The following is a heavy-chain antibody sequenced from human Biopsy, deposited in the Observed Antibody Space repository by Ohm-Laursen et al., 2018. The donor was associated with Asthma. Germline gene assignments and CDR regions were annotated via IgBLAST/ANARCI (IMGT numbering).Heavy chain of an antibody. CDR3: ARPRWGPYGY. J-gene: IGHJ4*02. V-gene: IGHV3-7*01. Sequence: SLRLSCSASGFTFGDHCMSWVRQVPGQGLEWVANIKHDESEKNHVDSLKGRFTISRDNAKNSLYLQMNSLRDEDTAVYYCARPRWGPYGYWGQGTLVTVSS. CDR1: GFTFGDHC. D-gene: IGHD4-17*01. CDR2: IKHDESEK.